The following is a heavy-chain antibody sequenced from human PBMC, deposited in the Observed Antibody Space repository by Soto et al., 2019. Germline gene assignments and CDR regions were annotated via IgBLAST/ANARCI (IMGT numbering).Heavy chain of an antibody. V-gene: IGHV4-59*01. CDR3: ARGRGYYDILTGYYHYYCRMDV. J-gene: IGHJ6*02. Sequence: SETLSLTCTVSGGSISSYYWSWIRQPPGKGLEWIGYIYYSGSTNYNPSLKSRVTISVDTSKNQFSLKLSSVTAADTAVYYCARGRGYYDILTGYYHYYCRMDVWGQGTTVTVSS. CDR1: GGSISSYY. CDR2: IYYSGST. D-gene: IGHD3-9*01.